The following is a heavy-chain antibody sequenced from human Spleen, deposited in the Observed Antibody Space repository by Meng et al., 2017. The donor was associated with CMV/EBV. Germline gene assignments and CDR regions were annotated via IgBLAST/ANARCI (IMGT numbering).Heavy chain of an antibody. CDR3: ARIVAFQGYDFSRSYYTGFHY. Sequence: FCNYAMHWVRQAPVRWLEWVAFISYDGSNKYYADSVTGRFTISRDNSKNTLYLQTNSLRAEDTAVYYCARIVAFQGYDFSRSYYTGFHYWGHGALVTGS. D-gene: IGHD3-3*01. CDR1: FCNYA. V-gene: IGHV3-30*04. CDR2: ISYDGSNK. J-gene: IGHJ4*01.